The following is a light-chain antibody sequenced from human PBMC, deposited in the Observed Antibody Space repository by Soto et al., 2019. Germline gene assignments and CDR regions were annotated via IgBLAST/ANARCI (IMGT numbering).Light chain of an antibody. CDR1: QSISSPY. J-gene: IGKJ1*01. CDR3: QQYDSWT. CDR2: GAS. Sequence: EIVMTQSPGTLSLSPGERATLSCRASQSISSPYLAWYQQKPGQAPRLLIDGASSRATGVPDRFSGSGSGTDFTLTISRREPEDFAVYYCQQYDSWTFGQGTKVDIK. V-gene: IGKV3-20*01.